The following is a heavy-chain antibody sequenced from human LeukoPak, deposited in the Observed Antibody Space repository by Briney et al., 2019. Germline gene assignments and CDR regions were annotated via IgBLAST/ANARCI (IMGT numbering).Heavy chain of an antibody. Sequence: SXXWXRQAPGXXXXGVSYISSSSSTIYXADSVKGRFTISRDNAKNXLYLQMNSLRDEDTAVYYSAXXXXXXXNXXXXYWGQGXLXTVSS. CDR1: S. CDR3: AXXXXXXXNXXXXY. J-gene: IGHJ4*02. CDR2: ISSSSSTI. V-gene: IGHV3-48*02.